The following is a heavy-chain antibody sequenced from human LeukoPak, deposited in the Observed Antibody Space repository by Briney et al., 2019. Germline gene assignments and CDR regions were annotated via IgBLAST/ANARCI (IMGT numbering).Heavy chain of an antibody. CDR2: IYYSGST. CDR1: GGSISSRAYY. Sequence: PSETLSLTCTVSGGSISSRAYYWGWIRQPPGKGLEFIGSIYYSGSTYYNPSLKSRVTISVDTSKSQFSLKVTSVTAADTAGYYCARGISGFDYWGQGILVTVSS. CDR3: ARGISGFDY. V-gene: IGHV4-39*01. J-gene: IGHJ4*02. D-gene: IGHD6-13*01.